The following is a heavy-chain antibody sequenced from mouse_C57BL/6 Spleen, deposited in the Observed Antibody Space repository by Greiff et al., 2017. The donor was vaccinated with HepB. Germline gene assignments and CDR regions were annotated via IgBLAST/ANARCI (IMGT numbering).Heavy chain of an antibody. D-gene: IGHD1-1*01. CDR1: GYTFTDYE. J-gene: IGHJ2*01. CDR3: TRRTTVVVDY. V-gene: IGHV1-15*01. Sequence: QVQLKQSGAELVRPGASVTLSCKASGYTFTDYEMQWVKQTPVHGLEWIGAIDPETGGTAYNQKFKGKAILTADKSSSTAYMELRSLTSEDSAVYCCTRRTTVVVDYWGQGTTLTVSS. CDR2: IDPETGGT.